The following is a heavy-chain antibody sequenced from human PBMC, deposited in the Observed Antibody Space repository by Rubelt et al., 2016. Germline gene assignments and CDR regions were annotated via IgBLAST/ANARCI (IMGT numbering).Heavy chain of an antibody. D-gene: IGHD3-22*01. CDR2: INHSGST. J-gene: IGHJ6*03. CDR3: ARGQRITMIVGVSLGSYMDV. V-gene: IGHV4-34*01. Sequence: LEWIGEINHSGSTNYNPSLKSRVTISVDTSKNQFSLKLSSVTAADTAGYYCARGQRITMIVGVSLGSYMDVWGKGTTVTVSS.